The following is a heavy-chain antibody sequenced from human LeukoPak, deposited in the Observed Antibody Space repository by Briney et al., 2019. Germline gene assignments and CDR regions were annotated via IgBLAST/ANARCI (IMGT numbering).Heavy chain of an antibody. D-gene: IGHD5-12*01. CDR2: ISYDGSDK. V-gene: IGHV3-30*04. Sequence: GGSLRLSCAASGFTFSSYEMNWVRQAPGKGLEWVAVISYDGSDKFYADSVKGRFTISRDSSKNTLYLQMNSLRPEDTAVYYCARARPSMWIDYWGQGTLVTVSS. CDR1: GFTFSSYE. CDR3: ARARPSMWIDY. J-gene: IGHJ4*02.